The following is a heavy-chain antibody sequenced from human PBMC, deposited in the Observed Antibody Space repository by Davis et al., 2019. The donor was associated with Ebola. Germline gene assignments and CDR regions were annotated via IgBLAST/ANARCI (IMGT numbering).Heavy chain of an antibody. CDR3: AKDVNHIIVVVVAGTGAFDI. J-gene: IGHJ3*02. Sequence: GESLKISCAASGFTFSSYWMHWVRQAPGKGLVWVSRINSDGSSTSYADSVKGRFTISRDNSKNTLYLQMNSLRAEDTAVYYCAKDVNHIIVVVVAGTGAFDIWGQGTMVTVSS. D-gene: IGHD2-15*01. V-gene: IGHV3-74*01. CDR1: GFTFSSYW. CDR2: INSDGSST.